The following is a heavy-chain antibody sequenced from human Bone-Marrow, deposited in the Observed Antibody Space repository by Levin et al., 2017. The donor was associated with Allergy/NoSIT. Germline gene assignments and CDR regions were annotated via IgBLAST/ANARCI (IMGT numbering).Heavy chain of an antibody. CDR3: ARWSSTSCSY. CDR2: IYSDGSST. CDR1: GFTFSSFW. V-gene: IGHV3-74*01. Sequence: GGSLRLSCAASGFTFSSFWMHWVRQAPGKGLVWVSRIYSDGSSTNYADSVKGRFTISRDNAKNSLYLQMNSLRAEDTAVYYCARWSSTSCSYWGQGTLVTVSS. D-gene: IGHD2-2*01. J-gene: IGHJ4*02.